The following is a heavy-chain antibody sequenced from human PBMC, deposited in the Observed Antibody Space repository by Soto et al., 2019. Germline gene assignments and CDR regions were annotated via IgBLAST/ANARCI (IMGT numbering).Heavy chain of an antibody. D-gene: IGHD3-22*01. V-gene: IGHV3-48*02. Sequence: PGGSLRLSCAASGFTFSSYSMNWVRQAPGKGLEWVSYISSSSKTIYYADSVKGRFTISRDNAKNSLYLQMNSLRDEDTAVYYCAERYYYDSNGRGFDYWGRGTLVTVSS. CDR2: ISSSSKTI. CDR3: AERYYYDSNGRGFDY. CDR1: GFTFSSYS. J-gene: IGHJ4*02.